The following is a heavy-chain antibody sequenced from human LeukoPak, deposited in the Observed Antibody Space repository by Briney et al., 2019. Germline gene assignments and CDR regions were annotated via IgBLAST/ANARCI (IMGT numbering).Heavy chain of an antibody. J-gene: IGHJ5*02. CDR2: INSDGSST. Sequence: SGGSLRLSCAVSGFTLSSYWMHWVRQAPGKGPVWVSRINSDGSSTSYADSVKGRFTISRDNAKNTLYLQMNSLRAEDTAVYYCARVLPSPSANWFDPWGQGTLVTVSS. CDR1: GFTLSSYW. V-gene: IGHV3-74*01. CDR3: ARVLPSPSANWFDP. D-gene: IGHD6-6*01.